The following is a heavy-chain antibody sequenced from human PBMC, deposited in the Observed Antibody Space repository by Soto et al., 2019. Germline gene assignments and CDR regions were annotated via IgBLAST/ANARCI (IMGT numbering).Heavy chain of an antibody. CDR3: ARLQYTVVTQIDM. CDR1: GGSISNYY. Sequence: SETLSLTCTVPGGSISNYYWTWIRQFPGKRLEWIAHIHNSGNTNSNPSLKSRVTISMDTSKNQISLRLTSVTAADTAMYYCARLQYTVVTQIDMWGQGTMVTVSS. J-gene: IGHJ3*02. D-gene: IGHD2-21*02. V-gene: IGHV4-59*01. CDR2: IHNSGNT.